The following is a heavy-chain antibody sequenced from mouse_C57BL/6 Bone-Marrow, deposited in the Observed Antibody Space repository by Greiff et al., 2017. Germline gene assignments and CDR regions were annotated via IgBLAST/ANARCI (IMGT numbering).Heavy chain of an antibody. CDR2: IYPRSGNT. CDR3: ARSVRLLAWFAY. CDR1: GYTFTSYG. D-gene: IGHD2-3*01. Sequence: VQLQQSGAELARPGASVKLSCKASGYTFTSYGISWVKQRTGQGLEWIGEIYPRSGNTYYNEKFQGKATLTADKSSSKAYMELRSLTSEDSAVYFCARSVRLLAWFAYWGQVTLVTVSA. J-gene: IGHJ3*01. V-gene: IGHV1-81*01.